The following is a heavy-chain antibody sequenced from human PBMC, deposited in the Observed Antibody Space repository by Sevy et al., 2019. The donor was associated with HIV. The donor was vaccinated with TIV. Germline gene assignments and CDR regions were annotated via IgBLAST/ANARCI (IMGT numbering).Heavy chain of an antibody. CDR3: ARDPAIAAAVTFDN. D-gene: IGHD6-13*01. Sequence: GGSLRLSCAASGFIFSSYSINWVRQAPGKGLEWVSSTSSSSKYIYYADSVKGRFTISRDNAKNSLYLQMNSLRAEDTAVYYCARDPAIAAAVTFDNWGQGTLVTVSS. V-gene: IGHV3-21*01. CDR2: TSSSSKYI. J-gene: IGHJ4*02. CDR1: GFIFSSYS.